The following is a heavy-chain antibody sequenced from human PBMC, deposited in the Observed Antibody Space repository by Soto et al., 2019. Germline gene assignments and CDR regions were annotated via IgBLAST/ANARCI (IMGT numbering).Heavy chain of an antibody. Sequence: GGSLTLSCAASGFTFSNAWMSWVRQAPGKGLEWVGRIKSKTDGGTTDYAAPVKGRFTISRDDSKNTLYLQMNSLKTEDTAVYYCTTDIVATITDDAFDIWGQGTMVTVSS. CDR2: IKSKTDGGTT. CDR3: TTDIVATITDDAFDI. D-gene: IGHD5-12*01. V-gene: IGHV3-15*01. CDR1: GFTFSNAW. J-gene: IGHJ3*02.